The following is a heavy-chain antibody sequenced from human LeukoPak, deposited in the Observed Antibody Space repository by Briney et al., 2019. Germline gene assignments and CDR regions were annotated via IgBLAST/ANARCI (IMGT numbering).Heavy chain of an antibody. Sequence: PSETLSLTCTASGGSISSSSYYWGWIRQPPGTGLEWIGSIYYSGSTYYNPSLKSRVTISVDTSKNQFSLKLSSVTAADTAVYYCARVGTKSSAPMYYYYYYMDVWGKGTTVTVSS. J-gene: IGHJ6*03. D-gene: IGHD1/OR15-1a*01. CDR3: ARVGTKSSAPMYYYYYYMDV. CDR2: IYYSGST. CDR1: GGSISSSSYY. V-gene: IGHV4-39*07.